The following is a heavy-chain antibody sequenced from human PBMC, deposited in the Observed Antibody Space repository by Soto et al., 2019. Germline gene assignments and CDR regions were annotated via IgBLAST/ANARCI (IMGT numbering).Heavy chain of an antibody. CDR2: ISGSGGST. CDR3: AKATVGGPYSSSWNY. D-gene: IGHD6-13*01. V-gene: IGHV3-23*01. CDR1: GFTFSSYA. Sequence: AGGSLRLSCAASGFTFSSYAMSWVRQAPGKGLEWVSAISGSGGSTYYADSVKGRFTISRDNSKNTLYLQMNSLRAEDTAVYYCAKATVGGPYSSSWNYWGQGTLVTVSS. J-gene: IGHJ4*02.